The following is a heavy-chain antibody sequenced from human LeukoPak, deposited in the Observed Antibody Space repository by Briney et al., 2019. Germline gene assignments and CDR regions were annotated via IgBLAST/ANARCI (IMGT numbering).Heavy chain of an antibody. J-gene: IGHJ6*02. CDR1: GGSISSYY. V-gene: IGHV4-59*01. CDR2: IYYSGST. Sequence: SQTLSLTCTVSGGSISSYYWSWIRQPPGKGLEWIGYIYYSGSTNYNPSLKSRVTISVDTSKNQFSLKLSSVTAADTAVYYCARDRVVRGVITYYYYGMDVWGQGTTVTVSS. CDR3: ARDRVVRGVITYYYYGMDV. D-gene: IGHD3-10*01.